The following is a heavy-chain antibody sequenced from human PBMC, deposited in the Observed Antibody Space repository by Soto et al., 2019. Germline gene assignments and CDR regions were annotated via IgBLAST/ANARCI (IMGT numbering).Heavy chain of an antibody. V-gene: IGHV3-23*01. Sequence: EVQLLESGGGLVQRGGSLSPSCAPPNFTLTTYPIPWSRQPPGKGLEWSPDISGSGDNTYYADSVKGRFTISRDNSKSTLYLQMNSLRAEDTAVYYCAKDMVHCTGTRCARYFEKWGRGTLVTVSS. CDR1: NFTLTTYP. CDR2: ISGSGDNT. J-gene: IGHJ4*02. CDR3: AKDMVHCTGTRCARYFEK. D-gene: IGHD2-8*02.